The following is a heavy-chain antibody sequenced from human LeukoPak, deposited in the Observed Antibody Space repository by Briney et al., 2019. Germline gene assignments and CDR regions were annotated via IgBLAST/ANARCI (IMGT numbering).Heavy chain of an antibody. Sequence: GGSLRLSCAASGFTFNDYYMSWIRQAPGKGLEWLSYINIGGTNTHYADSVKGRFTISRDNSKKSLYLEMNNLRAEDTAVYYCATDGAGFDTWGQGVLVTVSS. CDR2: INIGGTNT. J-gene: IGHJ5*02. CDR1: GFTFNDYY. CDR3: ATDGAGFDT. V-gene: IGHV3-11*01.